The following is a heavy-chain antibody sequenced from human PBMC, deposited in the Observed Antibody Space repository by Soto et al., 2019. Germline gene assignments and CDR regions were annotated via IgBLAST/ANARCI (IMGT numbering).Heavy chain of an antibody. CDR1: GCTFSSYA. D-gene: IGHD2-15*01. Sequence: GGSLRLSCAASGCTFSSYAMSWVRQAPGKGLEWVSAISGSGGSTYYADSVKGRFTISRDNSKNTLYLQMNSLRAEDTAVYYCAKDCFGRWTYFDYWGQGTLVTVSS. CDR2: ISGSGGST. V-gene: IGHV3-23*01. CDR3: AKDCFGRWTYFDY. J-gene: IGHJ4*02.